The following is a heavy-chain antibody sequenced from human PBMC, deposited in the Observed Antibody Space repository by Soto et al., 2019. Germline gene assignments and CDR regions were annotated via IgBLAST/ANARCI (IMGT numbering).Heavy chain of an antibody. Sequence: ASVRVSGKASGYTFTSYGISWVRQAPGQGLEWMGWISAYNGNTNYAQKLQGRVTMTTDTSTSTAYMELRSLRSDDTAVYYCARDQTPAAAGPIYGMDVWGQGTTVTVSS. J-gene: IGHJ6*02. D-gene: IGHD6-13*01. V-gene: IGHV1-18*01. CDR2: ISAYNGNT. CDR3: ARDQTPAAAGPIYGMDV. CDR1: GYTFTSYG.